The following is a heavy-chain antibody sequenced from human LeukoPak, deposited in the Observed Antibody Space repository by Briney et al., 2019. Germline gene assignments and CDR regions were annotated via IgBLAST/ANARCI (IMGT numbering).Heavy chain of an antibody. Sequence: GGSLRLSCAASGFTVSSNYMSWVRQAPGKGLEWVSVIYSGGTTYSADSVKGRFTISRDNSKNTLYLQMNSLRAEDTAVYYCARTSTSSGWYIGQYYFDYWGQGTLVTVSS. V-gene: IGHV3-53*01. D-gene: IGHD6-19*01. J-gene: IGHJ4*02. CDR3: ARTSTSSGWYIGQYYFDY. CDR1: GFTVSSNY. CDR2: IYSGGTT.